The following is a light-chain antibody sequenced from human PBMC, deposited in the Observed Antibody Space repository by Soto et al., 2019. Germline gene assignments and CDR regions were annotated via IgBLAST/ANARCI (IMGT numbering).Light chain of an antibody. Sequence: DIQMTQSPSSLSASVGDRVTITCRASQTISTYLNWYQQKPGKAPRLLIYDASSLLSGVPSRFSGSGSGTDFTLTIASLQPDDFATYFCQQSSSSPLTFGGGTKVDI. J-gene: IGKJ4*01. CDR3: QQSSSSPLT. CDR2: DAS. CDR1: QTISTY. V-gene: IGKV1-39*01.